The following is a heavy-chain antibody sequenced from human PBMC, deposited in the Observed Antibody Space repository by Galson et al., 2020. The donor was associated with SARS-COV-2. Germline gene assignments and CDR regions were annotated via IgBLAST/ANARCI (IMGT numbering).Heavy chain of an antibody. V-gene: IGHV1-2*02. CDR1: RYTFTDYY. D-gene: IGHD3-9*01. CDR3: ARLRYYDVLTGYIVDV. Sequence: SVTVSRKPSRYTFTDYYIHWVRQAPAPGLGGMGWFNSQTGGTHYAQKFEGRVTMTRDTSITTAYMELSRRRAADTAVYYCARLRYYDVLTGYIVDVWGQGTMVTVSS. CDR2: FNSQTGGT. J-gene: IGHJ6*02.